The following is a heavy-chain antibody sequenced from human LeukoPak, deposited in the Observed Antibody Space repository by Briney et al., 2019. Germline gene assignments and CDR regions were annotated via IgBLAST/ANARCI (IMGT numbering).Heavy chain of an antibody. D-gene: IGHD3-3*01. J-gene: IGHJ6*03. Sequence: ASVKVSCKASGYTFTSYYMHWVRQAPGQGLEWMGIINPSGGSTSYAQKFQGRVTMTRDTSTSTVYMELSSLRSEDTAVYYCARDGVLRSLEWLSPTYYYYMDVWGKGTTVTVSS. CDR2: INPSGGST. V-gene: IGHV1-46*01. CDR3: ARDGVLRSLEWLSPTYYYYMDV. CDR1: GYTFTSYY.